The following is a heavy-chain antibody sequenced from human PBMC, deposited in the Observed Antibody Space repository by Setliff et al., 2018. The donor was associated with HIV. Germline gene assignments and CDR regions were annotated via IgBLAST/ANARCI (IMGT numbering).Heavy chain of an antibody. J-gene: IGHJ3*02. V-gene: IGHV5-51*01. D-gene: IGHD5-18*01. CDR3: ATPGGYSYANQDAFDI. CDR1: GYSFTSYW. Sequence: GESLKISCQGSGYSFTSYWIGWVRQMPGKGLEWMGIIYPGDSDTRYSPSFQGQVTISADKTSSTAYLQRSSLKASDTAMYYCATPGGYSYANQDAFDIWGQGTMVTVSS. CDR2: IYPGDSDT.